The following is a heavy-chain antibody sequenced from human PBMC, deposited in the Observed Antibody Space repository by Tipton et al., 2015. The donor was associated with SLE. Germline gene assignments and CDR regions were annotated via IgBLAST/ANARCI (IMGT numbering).Heavy chain of an antibody. CDR1: GYTFTDYD. V-gene: IGHV1-18*04. CDR2: ISAYNGNA. J-gene: IGHJ3*02. Sequence: QLVQSGAEVKKPGASVKVSCKASGYTFTDYDISWVRQAPGQGLEWMGWISAYNGNANYVQTLQGRVTTTTDTSTTTAYMELRSLRSDDTAIYYCGRDGKEDAFDIWGQGTMVTVSS. CDR3: GRDGKEDAFDI. D-gene: IGHD1-26*01.